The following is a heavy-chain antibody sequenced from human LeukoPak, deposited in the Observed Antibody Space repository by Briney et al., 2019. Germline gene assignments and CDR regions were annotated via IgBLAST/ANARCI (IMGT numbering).Heavy chain of an antibody. CDR3: ARKTESDRAVLRFLEWSLDAFDI. D-gene: IGHD3-3*01. V-gene: IGHV3-30*02. Sequence: GGSLRLSCAASGFAFSNSGMHWVRQTPGKGLEWVAFLRFDGSNKFYTDSVKGRFTISRDNAKNSLYLQMNSLRAEDTAVYYCARKTESDRAVLRFLEWSLDAFDIWGQGTMVTVSS. CDR1: GFAFSNSG. CDR2: LRFDGSNK. J-gene: IGHJ3*02.